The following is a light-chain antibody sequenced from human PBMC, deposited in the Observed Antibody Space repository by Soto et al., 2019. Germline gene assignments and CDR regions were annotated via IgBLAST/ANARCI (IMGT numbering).Light chain of an antibody. CDR1: QRIGTW. J-gene: IGKJ2*01. CDR3: QHYYTYTYT. CDR2: DAS. Sequence: DIQMTQSPSTLSASVGDSVSITCRASQRIGTWLTWYQQKPGKVPKLLIYDASHLTSGVPSRFSGSGSGTEFTLSISRLQPDDFATYYCQHYYTYTYTFGQGTKVEIK. V-gene: IGKV1-5*01.